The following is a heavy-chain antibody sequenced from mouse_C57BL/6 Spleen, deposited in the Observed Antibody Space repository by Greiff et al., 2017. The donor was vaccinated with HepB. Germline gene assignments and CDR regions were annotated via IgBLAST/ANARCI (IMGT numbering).Heavy chain of an antibody. CDR2: INPGSGGT. J-gene: IGHJ4*01. Sequence: VQLQQSGAELVRPGTSVKVSCKASGYAFTNYLIEWVKQRPGQGLEWIGVINPGSGGTNYNEKFKGKATLTADKSSSTAYMQLSSLTSEDSAVYFCARPLGSSPYYAMDYWGQGTSVTVSS. D-gene: IGHD1-1*01. CDR1: GYAFTNYL. V-gene: IGHV1-54*01. CDR3: ARPLGSSPYYAMDY.